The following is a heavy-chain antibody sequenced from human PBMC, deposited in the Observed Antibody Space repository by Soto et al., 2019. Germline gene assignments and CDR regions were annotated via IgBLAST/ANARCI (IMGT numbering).Heavy chain of an antibody. J-gene: IGHJ6*02. CDR2: IIPLFGTP. CDR1: GGTFSSYP. D-gene: IGHD2-2*01. CDR3: ARQYHLTSYYGMDV. V-gene: IGHV1-69*13. Sequence: SVKVSCKASGGTFSSYPISWVRQAPGQGLEWMGGIIPLFGTPNYAQKFQGRVTITADESTTTAYMELSSLRSEDTAMYYCARQYHLTSYYGMDVWGQGTTVTVSS.